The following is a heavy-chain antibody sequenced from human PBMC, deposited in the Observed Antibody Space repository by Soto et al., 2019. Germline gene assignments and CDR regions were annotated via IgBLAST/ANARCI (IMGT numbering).Heavy chain of an antibody. Sequence: GGSLRLSCAASGFTFSSYGMHWVRQAPGKGLEWVAVIWYDGSNKYYADSVKGRFTISRDNSKNTLYLQMNSLRAEDTAVYYCARDGSLLWFGELSETYYYYYYMDVWGKGTTVTV. V-gene: IGHV3-33*01. J-gene: IGHJ6*03. CDR1: GFTFSSYG. CDR3: ARDGSLLWFGELSETYYYYYYMDV. CDR2: IWYDGSNK. D-gene: IGHD3-10*01.